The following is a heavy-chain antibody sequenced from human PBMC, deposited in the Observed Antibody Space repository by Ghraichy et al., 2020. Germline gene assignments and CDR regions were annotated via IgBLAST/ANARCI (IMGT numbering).Heavy chain of an antibody. J-gene: IGHJ4*02. CDR2: TRNKANSYTT. CDR1: GFTFSDHY. D-gene: IGHD4-17*01. V-gene: IGHV3-72*01. CDR3: ARDLWDYGDYVLDY. Sequence: GGSLRLSCAASGFTFSDHYMDWVRQAPGKGLEWVGRTRNKANSYTTEYAASVKGRFTISRDDSKNSLYLQMNSLKTEDTAVYYCARDLWDYGDYVLDYWGQGTLVTVSS.